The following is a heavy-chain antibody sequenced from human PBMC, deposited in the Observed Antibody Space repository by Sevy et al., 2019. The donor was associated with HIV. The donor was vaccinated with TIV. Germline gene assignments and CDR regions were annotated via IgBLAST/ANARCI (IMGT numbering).Heavy chain of an antibody. Sequence: GGSLRLSCAASGFTFNTYAMHWVRQAPGKGLDWLTFISYDGGNKYYADSVKGRFTISRDNSKSRGYLQMNSLGAEDTALYYCVSAPQGGSDVITPPDYWGQGTLVTVSS. D-gene: IGHD3-10*01. CDR3: VSAPQGGSDVITPPDY. CDR1: GFTFNTYA. CDR2: ISYDGGNK. J-gene: IGHJ4*02. V-gene: IGHV3-30-3*01.